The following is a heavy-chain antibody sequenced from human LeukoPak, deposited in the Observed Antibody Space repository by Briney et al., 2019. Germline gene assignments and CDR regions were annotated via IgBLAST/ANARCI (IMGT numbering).Heavy chain of an antibody. CDR1: GFTFTRYW. J-gene: IGHJ4*02. CDR3: ATNYYYRFDY. Sequence: GGSLRLSCAASGFTFTRYWMTWARQARGKGVEWVANIKQGGSVKNYVDCLRGRFSLSRDSAKHSVYVQMKCLRGEDTAVYLCATNYYYRFDYRGQGTLVAVSS. CDR2: IKQGGSVK. D-gene: IGHD3-10*01. V-gene: IGHV3-7*01.